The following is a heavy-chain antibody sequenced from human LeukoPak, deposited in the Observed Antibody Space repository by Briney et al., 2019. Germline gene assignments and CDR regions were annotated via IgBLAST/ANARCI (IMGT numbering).Heavy chain of an antibody. D-gene: IGHD5-18*01. CDR2: IWPGDSDA. Sequence: GESLKISCKGSGYSFPSYWIGWVRQVPGKGLEWMGIIWPGDSDARYSPSFQGQVTISADKSISTAYLQWSSLKASDTAMYYCARHGYPDNAFDIWGQGTMVTVSS. CDR3: ARHGYPDNAFDI. CDR1: GYSFPSYW. V-gene: IGHV5-51*01. J-gene: IGHJ3*02.